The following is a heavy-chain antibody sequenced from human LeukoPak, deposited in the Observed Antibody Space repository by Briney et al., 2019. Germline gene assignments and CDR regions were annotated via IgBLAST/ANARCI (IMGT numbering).Heavy chain of an antibody. D-gene: IGHD2-21*01. Sequence: SETLSLTCAVYGGPFTTYYWSWIRQPPGKGLEWIGDVYHTGSTTYNPSLKSQGTISGAPSNNQFSLKLTSVTAADTAVYYCGRVGHATLRRVLSAVTIPTAGAFYVWGQGTLVAVSS. CDR2: VYHTGST. CDR3: GRVGHATLRRVLSAVTIPTAGAFYV. CDR1: GGPFTTYY. V-gene: IGHV4-34*01. J-gene: IGHJ3*01.